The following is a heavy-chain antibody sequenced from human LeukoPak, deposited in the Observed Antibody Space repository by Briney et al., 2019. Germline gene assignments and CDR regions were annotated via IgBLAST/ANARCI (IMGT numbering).Heavy chain of an antibody. Sequence: PSETLSLTCTVSGGSVSSGSYYWSWIRQPPGKGLEWIGEINHSGSTNYNPSLKSRVTISVDTSKNQFSLKLSSVTAADTAVYYCARVGDDFWSGYFWFDPWGQGTLVTVSS. CDR3: ARVGDDFWSGYFWFDP. V-gene: IGHV4-39*07. J-gene: IGHJ5*02. D-gene: IGHD3-3*01. CDR1: GGSVSSGSYY. CDR2: INHSGST.